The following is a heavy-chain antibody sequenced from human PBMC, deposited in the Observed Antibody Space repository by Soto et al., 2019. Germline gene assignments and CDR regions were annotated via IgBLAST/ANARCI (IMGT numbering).Heavy chain of an antibody. D-gene: IGHD1-26*01. J-gene: IGHJ6*02. CDR2: ISGSGGST. CDR1: GFTFSSYA. Sequence: PGGSLRLSCAASGFTFSSYAMSWVRRAPGKGLEWVSAISGSGGSTYYADSVKGRFTISRDNSKNTLYLQMNSLRAEDTAVYYCAKGPRRASYSGSYSPMDVWGQGCTGAVAS. V-gene: IGHV3-23*01. CDR3: AKGPRRASYSGSYSPMDV.